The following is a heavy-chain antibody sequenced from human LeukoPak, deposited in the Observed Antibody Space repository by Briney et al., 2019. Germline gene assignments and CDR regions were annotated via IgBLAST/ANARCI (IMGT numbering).Heavy chain of an antibody. CDR2: IYTSGST. CDR3: ARGYDYVWGSYRPYDY. D-gene: IGHD3-16*02. CDR1: GGSISSYY. Sequence: SETLSLTCTVSGGSISSYYWSWIRQPAGKGLEWIGRIYTSGSTNYNPSLKSRVTMSVDTSKNQFSLKLSSVTAADTAVYYCARGYDYVWGSYRPYDYWGQGTLVTVSS. J-gene: IGHJ4*02. V-gene: IGHV4-4*07.